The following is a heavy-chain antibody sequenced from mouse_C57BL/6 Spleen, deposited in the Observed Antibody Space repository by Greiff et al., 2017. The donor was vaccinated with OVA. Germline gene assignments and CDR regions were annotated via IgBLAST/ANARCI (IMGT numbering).Heavy chain of an antibody. J-gene: IGHJ2*01. Sequence: EVQLQESGPELVKPGASVKMSCKASGYTFTDYNMHWVKQSHGKSLEWIGYINPNNGGTSYNQKFKGKATLTVNKSSSTAYMELRSLTSEDSAVYYCASRGLFITRGYFDYWGQGTTLTVSS. CDR3: ASRGLFITRGYFDY. CDR1: GYTFTDYN. D-gene: IGHD1-1*01. V-gene: IGHV1-22*01. CDR2: INPNNGGT.